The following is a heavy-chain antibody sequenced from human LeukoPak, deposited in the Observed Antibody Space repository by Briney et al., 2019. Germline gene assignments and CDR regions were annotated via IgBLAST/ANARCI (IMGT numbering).Heavy chain of an antibody. D-gene: IGHD2-21*02. J-gene: IGHJ4*02. CDR3: ARGRIVVVTYFDY. CDR2: IIPILGIA. V-gene: IGHV1-69*04. CDR1: GGTSSSYA. Sequence: SVKVSCKASGGTSSSYAISWVRQAPGQGLEWMGRIIPILGIANYAQKFQGRVTITADKSTSTAYMELSSLRSEDTAVYYCARGRIVVVTYFDYWGQGTLVTVSS.